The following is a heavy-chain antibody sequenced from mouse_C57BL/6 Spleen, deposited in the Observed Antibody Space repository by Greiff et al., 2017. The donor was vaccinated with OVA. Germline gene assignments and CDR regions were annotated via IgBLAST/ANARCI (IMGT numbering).Heavy chain of an antibody. Sequence: EVQLVESGGGLVKPGGSLKLSCAASGFTFSSYAMSWVRQTPEKRLEWVATISDGGSYTYYPDNVKGRFTISKDNAKTNLYLQMSHLKSEDTAMYYCARVYYSNYVGYWGQGTTLTVSS. D-gene: IGHD2-5*01. V-gene: IGHV5-4*01. CDR2: ISDGGSYT. CDR3: ARVYYSNYVGY. J-gene: IGHJ2*01. CDR1: GFTFSSYA.